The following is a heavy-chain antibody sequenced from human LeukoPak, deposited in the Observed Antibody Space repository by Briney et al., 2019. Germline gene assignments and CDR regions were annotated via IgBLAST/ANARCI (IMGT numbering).Heavy chain of an antibody. J-gene: IGHJ4*02. Sequence: ILIFGTANYAQKFQGRLTITTDESTSTAYMELSSLRSEDTAVYYCARMATAMVTGYYFDYWGQGTLVTVSS. CDR2: ILIFGTA. V-gene: IGHV1-69*05. D-gene: IGHD5-18*01. CDR3: ARMATAMVTGYYFDY.